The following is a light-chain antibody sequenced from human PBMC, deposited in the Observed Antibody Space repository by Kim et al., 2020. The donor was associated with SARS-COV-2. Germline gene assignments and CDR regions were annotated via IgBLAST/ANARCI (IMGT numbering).Light chain of an antibody. Sequence: SSELTQDPAVSVALGQTVRITCQGDSLRSSYASWYQQKPGQAPLLVIYGKNNRPSGIPDRFSGSSSGNTASLTITGAQAEDEADYYCNSRDSSGNHPWVFGGGTQLTVL. CDR3: NSRDSSGNHPWV. J-gene: IGLJ3*02. CDR1: SLRSSY. CDR2: GKN. V-gene: IGLV3-19*01.